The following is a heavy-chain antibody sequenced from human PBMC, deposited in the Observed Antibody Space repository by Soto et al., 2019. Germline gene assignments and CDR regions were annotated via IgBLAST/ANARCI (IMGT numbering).Heavy chain of an antibody. V-gene: IGHV1-3*01. CDR3: ARSDADYSRFDY. J-gene: IGHJ4*02. Sequence: QVQLVQSGAEVKKPGASVKLSCKASGYTFTRNAIHWVRQAPGQSLEWIGRINAGNGDTKYSQRFQGRVTITRDTSASAVYMELRTLGSGDTSIYYCARSDADYSRFDYWGQGTLVTVSS. CDR1: GYTFTRNA. CDR2: INAGNGDT. D-gene: IGHD3-9*01.